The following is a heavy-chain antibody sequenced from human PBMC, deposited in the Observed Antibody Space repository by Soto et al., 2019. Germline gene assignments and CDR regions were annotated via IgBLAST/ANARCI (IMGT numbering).Heavy chain of an antibody. D-gene: IGHD5-18*01. CDR3: AKDIGGYSYGRPHYYYGMDV. J-gene: IGHJ6*02. V-gene: IGHV3-9*01. CDR2: ISWNSGSI. CDR1: GFTFDDYA. Sequence: GGSLRLSCAASGFTFDDYAIHWVRQAPGKGLEWVSGISWNSGSIGYADSVKGRFTISRDNAKNSLYLQMNSLRAEDTALYYCAKDIGGYSYGRPHYYYGMDVWGQGTTVTVSS.